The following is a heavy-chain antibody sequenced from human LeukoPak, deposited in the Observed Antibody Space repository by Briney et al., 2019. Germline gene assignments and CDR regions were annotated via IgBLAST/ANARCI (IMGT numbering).Heavy chain of an antibody. D-gene: IGHD6-6*01. J-gene: IGHJ4*02. CDR2: ISWNSGGI. CDR1: GFTFDDHV. CDR3: SRVSAYTTSSGEFDY. V-gene: IGHV3-9*01. Sequence: GGSLRLSCAASGFTFDDHVMHWVRQAPGKGLEWVSGISWNSGGIACADSVKGRFTISRDNAKSSLYLQMNSLRAEDTALYYCSRVSAYTTSSGEFDYWGQGTLVTVSS.